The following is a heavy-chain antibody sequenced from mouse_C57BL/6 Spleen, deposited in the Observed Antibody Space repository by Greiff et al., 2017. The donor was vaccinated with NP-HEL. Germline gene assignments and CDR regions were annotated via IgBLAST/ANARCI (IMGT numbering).Heavy chain of an antibody. CDR3: ARGDYYLEDY. D-gene: IGHD1-1*01. J-gene: IGHJ2*01. CDR2: ISYDGSN. CDR1: GYSITSGYY. Sequence: EVQLQQSGPGLVKPSQSLSLTCSVTGYSITSGYYWNWIRQFPGNKLEWMGYISYDGSNNYNPSLKNRISITRDTSKNQFFLKLNSVTTEDTATYYCARGDYYLEDYWGQGTTLTVSS. V-gene: IGHV3-6*01.